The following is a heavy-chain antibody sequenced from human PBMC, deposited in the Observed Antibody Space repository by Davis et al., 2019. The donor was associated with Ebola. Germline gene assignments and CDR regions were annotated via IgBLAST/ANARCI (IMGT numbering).Heavy chain of an antibody. CDR1: GYTFSSYV. CDR3: AIIVDPLDWELVDV. V-gene: IGHV1-3*01. D-gene: IGHD3/OR15-3a*01. J-gene: IGHJ6*02. CDR2: INADNGDT. Sequence: AASVKVSCKTSGYTFSSYVIHWVRQAPGQGLEWMGWINADNGDTKYSQKLQGRVTITRDTSASTAYMELRSLRSQDTAVYYCAIIVDPLDWELVDVWGQGTTVIVSS.